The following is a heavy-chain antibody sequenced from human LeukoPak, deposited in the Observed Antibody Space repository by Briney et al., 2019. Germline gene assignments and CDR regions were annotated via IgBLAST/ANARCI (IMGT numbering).Heavy chain of an antibody. Sequence: GGSLRLSCAASGFTFSSYAMSWVRQAPGKGLEWVSAISGSGGSTYYADSVKGRFTISRDNTKKFLYLQMNSLRAEDTALYYCARAGLAGTRAFDIWGQGTMVTVSS. J-gene: IGHJ3*02. CDR1: GFTFSSYA. V-gene: IGHV3-23*01. D-gene: IGHD1-7*01. CDR2: ISGSGGST. CDR3: ARAGLAGTRAFDI.